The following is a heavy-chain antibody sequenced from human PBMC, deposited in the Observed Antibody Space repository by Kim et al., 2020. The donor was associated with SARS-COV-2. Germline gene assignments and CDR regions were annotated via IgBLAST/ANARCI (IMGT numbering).Heavy chain of an antibody. V-gene: IGHV1-2*05. CDR2: INPITGGT. Sequence: ASVKVSCKASGYTFTGYWIHWVRQAPGQGLEWMGRINPITGGTDFAQTFQARVTMTTDISITTVYMELSGLRSDDTVVYYCARGKGLAAYYYGLNAMDAWGLGTTVTVSS. J-gene: IGHJ6*02. CDR1: GYTFTGYW. CDR3: ARGKGLAAYYYGLNAMDA. D-gene: IGHD3-10*01.